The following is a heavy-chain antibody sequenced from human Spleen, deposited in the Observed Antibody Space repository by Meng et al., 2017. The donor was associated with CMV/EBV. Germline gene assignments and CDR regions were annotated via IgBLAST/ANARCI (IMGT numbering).Heavy chain of an antibody. CDR3: AHRRSRGVHPENWFDP. D-gene: IGHD3-10*01. Sequence: FRHSNSGGGVGWNRQPPGKALEWLAVIYWNDDKRYSPSLKSRLTITKDTSKNQVVLTMTNMDPVDTATYYCAHRRSRGVHPENWFDPWGQGTMVTVSS. J-gene: IGHJ5*02. V-gene: IGHV2-5*01. CDR2: IYWNDDK. CDR1: FRHSNSGGG.